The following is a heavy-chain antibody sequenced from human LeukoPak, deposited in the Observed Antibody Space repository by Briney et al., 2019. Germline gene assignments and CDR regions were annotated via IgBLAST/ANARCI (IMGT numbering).Heavy chain of an antibody. CDR2: INHSGST. CDR3: ARVWPGLYRAFDT. J-gene: IGHJ3*02. Sequence: PSETLSLTRAVYGGSFSGYYWSWIRQPPGKGLEWIGEINHSGSTNYNPSLKSRVTISVDTSKNQFSLKLSSVTAADTAVYYRARVWPGLYRAFDTWGQGTMVTVSS. CDR1: GGSFSGYY. V-gene: IGHV4-34*01. D-gene: IGHD2-21*01.